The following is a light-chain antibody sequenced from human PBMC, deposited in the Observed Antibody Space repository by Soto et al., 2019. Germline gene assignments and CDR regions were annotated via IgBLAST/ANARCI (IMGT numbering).Light chain of an antibody. J-gene: IGKJ4*01. CDR1: QDVSSK. CDR2: DAS. V-gene: IGKV3D-15*01. CDR3: QQYIRWPLT. Sequence: EMVVTQSPATLSVSPGERVTLSCRTSQDVSSKLAWYQQKPGQPPSLLIYDASNRATGTPARFSGSGSGTEFTLAVSSLQSEDYALYFCQQYIRWPLTFGGGTKVEIK.